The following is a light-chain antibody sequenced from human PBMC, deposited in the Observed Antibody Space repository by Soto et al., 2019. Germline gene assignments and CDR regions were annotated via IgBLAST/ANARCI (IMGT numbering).Light chain of an antibody. J-gene: IGKJ5*01. V-gene: IGKV1-39*01. Sequence: DIQMTQSPSSLSASVGDRVTITCRASQSISTYLNWYQQKPGKAPKFLIHAASSLQSGVPSRFSGSGSGTDFTLTISSLQPEDFATYYCQQSYSAPVTFGHVTRREI. CDR2: AAS. CDR1: QSISTY. CDR3: QQSYSAPVT.